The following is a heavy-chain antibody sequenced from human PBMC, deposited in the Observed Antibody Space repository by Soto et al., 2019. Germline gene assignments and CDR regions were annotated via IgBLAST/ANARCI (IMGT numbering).Heavy chain of an antibody. CDR1: GYTFTSYG. D-gene: IGHD1-1*01. CDR3: ARDKAYKWNDGGWFDP. CDR2: ISAYNGNT. J-gene: IGHJ5*02. Sequence: QVQLVQSGAEVKKPGASVKVSCKASGYTFTSYGISWVRQASGQGLEWMGWISAYNGNTKYAQKLQGRVTMTPDTSTSTAYREPRSLRSDYTAVYYCARDKAYKWNDGGWFDPWGQGTLVTVSS. V-gene: IGHV1-18*01.